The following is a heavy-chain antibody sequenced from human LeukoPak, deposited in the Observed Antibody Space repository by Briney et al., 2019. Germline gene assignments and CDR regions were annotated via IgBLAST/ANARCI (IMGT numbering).Heavy chain of an antibody. CDR1: GGSFSGYY. V-gene: IGHV4-34*01. Sequence: PSETLSLTCAVYGGSFSGYYWSWIRQPPGKGLEWIGEINHSGSTNYNPSLKSRVTISVDTSKNQFSLKLSSVTAADTAVYYCARGQRPMVRGVPLDYWGQGTLVTVSS. CDR2: INHSGST. J-gene: IGHJ4*02. CDR3: ARGQRPMVRGVPLDY. D-gene: IGHD3-10*01.